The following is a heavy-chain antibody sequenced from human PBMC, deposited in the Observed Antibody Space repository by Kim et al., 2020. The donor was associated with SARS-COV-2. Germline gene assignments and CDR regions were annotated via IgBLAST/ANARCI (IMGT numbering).Heavy chain of an antibody. CDR2: IWYDGSNK. CDR1: GFTFSSYG. V-gene: IGHV3-33*01. Sequence: GGSLRLSCAASGFTFSSYGMHWVRQAPGKGLEWVAVIWYDGSNKYYADSVKGRFTISRDNSKNTLYLQMNSLRAEDTAVYYCASSGRYCSSTSCAYESFLDYWGQGTLVTVSS. CDR3: ASSGRYCSSTSCAYESFLDY. J-gene: IGHJ4*02. D-gene: IGHD2-2*01.